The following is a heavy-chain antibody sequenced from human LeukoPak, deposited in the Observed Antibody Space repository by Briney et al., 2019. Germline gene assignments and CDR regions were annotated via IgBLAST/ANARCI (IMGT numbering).Heavy chain of an antibody. CDR2: INHSGST. V-gene: IGHV4-34*01. CDR3: ARDLTTYYYDSSGAFDI. Sequence: SETLSLTCAVYGGSFSGYYWSWIRQPPGKGLEWIGEINHSGSTNYNPSLKSRVTISVDTSKNQFSLKLSSVTAADTAVYYCARDLTTYYYDSSGAFDIWGQGTMVTVSS. J-gene: IGHJ3*02. CDR1: GGSFSGYY. D-gene: IGHD3-22*01.